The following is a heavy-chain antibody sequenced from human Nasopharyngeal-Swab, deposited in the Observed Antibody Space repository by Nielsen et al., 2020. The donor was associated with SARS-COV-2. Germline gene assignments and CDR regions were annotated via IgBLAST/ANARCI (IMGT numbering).Heavy chain of an antibody. CDR2: IYSGGST. Sequence: GGSLRLSCAASGFTVSSNYMSWVRQAPGKGLEWVSVIYSGGSTYYADSVKGRFTISRDNSKNTLYLQMNSLRAEDTAVYYCARGTGGGTIFGVVIMGYGMDVWGQGTMVTVSS. V-gene: IGHV3-66*01. CDR3: ARGTGGGTIFGVVIMGYGMDV. D-gene: IGHD3-3*01. J-gene: IGHJ6*02. CDR1: GFTVSSNY.